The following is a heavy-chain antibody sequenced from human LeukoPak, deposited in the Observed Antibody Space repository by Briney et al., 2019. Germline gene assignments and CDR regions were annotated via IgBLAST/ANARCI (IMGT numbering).Heavy chain of an antibody. CDR2: IFHSGHS. V-gene: IGHV4-30-2*01. CDR1: GDSISIGDYS. CDR3: ARELWFVNAPGSWFDP. J-gene: IGHJ5*02. Sequence: SQTLSLTCPVSGDSISIGDYSWSWIRQPSWKGLEWFGYIFHSGHSFYKPSLKSRITISVNKSKNQFSLRLTSVLAADKAVYYCARELWFVNAPGSWFDPWGQGTLVTVSS. D-gene: IGHD3-10*01.